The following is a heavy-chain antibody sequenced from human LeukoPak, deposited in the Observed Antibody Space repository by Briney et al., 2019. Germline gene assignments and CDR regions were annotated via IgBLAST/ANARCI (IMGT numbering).Heavy chain of an antibody. D-gene: IGHD3-10*01. CDR2: IKQDGSEK. CDR1: GFTFSSYW. V-gene: IGHV3-7*01. J-gene: IGHJ4*02. Sequence: GGSLRLSCAASGFTFSSYWMSWVRQAPGKGLEWVANIKQDGSEKYYVDSVKGRFTISRDNAKNSLYLQMNSLRAEDTAVYYCARDGSGSYSSTYYLDYWGQGTLVTVSS. CDR3: ARDGSGSYSSTYYLDY.